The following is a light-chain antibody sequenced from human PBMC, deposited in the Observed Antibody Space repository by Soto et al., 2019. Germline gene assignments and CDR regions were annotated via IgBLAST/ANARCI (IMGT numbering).Light chain of an antibody. J-gene: IGKJ2*01. Sequence: ENVLTQSPDILSLSPGERVTLSCRASQSISNNYLAWYQQKPGQAPRVLIYGASSRATGIPDRFSGSGSGTDFTHTISRLQPEDFALYYCQQYGRSLPTFGRGTKLEIK. V-gene: IGKV3-20*01. CDR3: QQYGRSLPT. CDR2: GAS. CDR1: QSISNNY.